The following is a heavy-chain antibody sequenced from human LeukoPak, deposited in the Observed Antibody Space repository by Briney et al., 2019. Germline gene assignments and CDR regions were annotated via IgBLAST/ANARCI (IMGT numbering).Heavy chain of an antibody. Sequence: GGSLRLSCVASGFTFSSYAMSWVRQAPGKGLEWVSAISGSGGSTYYADSVKGRFTISRDNSKNTLYLQMNSLRAEDTAVYYCAKVRYSSGYPPGYWGQGTLVTVSS. V-gene: IGHV3-23*01. J-gene: IGHJ4*02. CDR1: GFTFSSYA. CDR3: AKVRYSSGYPPGY. D-gene: IGHD6-19*01. CDR2: ISGSGGST.